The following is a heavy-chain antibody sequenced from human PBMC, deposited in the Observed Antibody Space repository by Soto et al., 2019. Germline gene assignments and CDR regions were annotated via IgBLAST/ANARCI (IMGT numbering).Heavy chain of an antibody. CDR2: INHSGST. CDR1: GGSFSGYY. J-gene: IGHJ4*02. V-gene: IGHV4-34*01. Sequence: QVQLQQWGAGLLKPSETLSLTCAVYGGSFSGYYWSWIRQPPGKGLEWIGEINHSGSTNYNPSLKSRVTISVDTSKNQFSLKLSSVTAADTAVYYCARDYDSSGYFVYWGQGTLVTVSS. CDR3: ARDYDSSGYFVY. D-gene: IGHD3-22*01.